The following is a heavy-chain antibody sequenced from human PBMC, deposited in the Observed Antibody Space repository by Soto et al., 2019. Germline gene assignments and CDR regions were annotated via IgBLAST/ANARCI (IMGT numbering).Heavy chain of an antibody. V-gene: IGHV3-23*01. CDR2: IRATGGQT. CDR1: GFTFRNFV. Sequence: EVQLLESGGGVVQPGGSLRLSCAASGFTFRNFVMSWVRQAPGKGLEWVSAIRATGGQTFYADSVKGRFTISRDNSKNMLYLQINRLRDEDTALYFCAQDRGWGVVSPSHDSWGQGTLVTVSS. CDR3: AQDRGWGVVSPSHDS. D-gene: IGHD2-21*01. J-gene: IGHJ4*02.